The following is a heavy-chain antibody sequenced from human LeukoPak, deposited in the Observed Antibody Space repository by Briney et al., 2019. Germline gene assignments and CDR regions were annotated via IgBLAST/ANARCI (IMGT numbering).Heavy chain of an antibody. CDR3: ARDKIVGATKNDY. J-gene: IGHJ4*02. CDR1: GFTFSNYC. D-gene: IGHD1-26*01. CDR2: IYQGGGAK. V-gene: IGHV3-7*03. Sequence: GGSLRLSCAASGFTFSNYCMSWVRQAPGKRLEWVANIYQGGGAKYYVGAVTGWFTISRNTAYNSMYLQMNSLTAEDTAVYYSARDKIVGATKNDYWGQGILVTVSS.